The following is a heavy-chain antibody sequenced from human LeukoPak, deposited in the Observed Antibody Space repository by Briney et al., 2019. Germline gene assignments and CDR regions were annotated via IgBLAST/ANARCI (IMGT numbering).Heavy chain of an antibody. J-gene: IGHJ5*02. CDR3: ARHSRPANWFDP. CDR1: SYYISSGYY. CDR2: ICHSGST. V-gene: IGHV4-38-2*01. Sequence: ASETLSLTCADSSYYISSGYYWDWIRQPPGKWLDSTGRICHSGSTYSNPSLKSRVPISVDTSKKQFSLKLSSVTAADTAVYYCARHSRPANWFDPWGQGTLVTVSS.